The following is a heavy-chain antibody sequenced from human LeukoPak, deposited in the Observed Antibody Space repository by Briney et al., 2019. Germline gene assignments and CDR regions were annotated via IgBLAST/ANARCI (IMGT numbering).Heavy chain of an antibody. Sequence: GGSLRLSCAASGFTFSSYSMNWVRQAPGKGLEWVSGINWNGGSTGYADSVKGRFTISRDNAKNSLYLQMNSLRAEDTALYYCARDPTPYDFWSGNYMDVWGKGTTVTVSS. D-gene: IGHD3-3*01. CDR2: INWNGGST. J-gene: IGHJ6*03. CDR1: GFTFSSYS. CDR3: ARDPTPYDFWSGNYMDV. V-gene: IGHV3-20*04.